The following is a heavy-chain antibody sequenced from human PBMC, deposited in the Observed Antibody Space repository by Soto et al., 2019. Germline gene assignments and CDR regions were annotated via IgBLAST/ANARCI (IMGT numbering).Heavy chain of an antibody. CDR2: ISYDGSNK. Sequence: GGSLRLSCAASGFTSSSYGMHWVRQAPGKGLEWVAVISYDGSNKYYADSVKGRFTISRDNSKNTLYLQMNSLRAEDTAVYYCARPNYYDSSGYLVPDAFDIWGQGTMVTVSS. CDR3: ARPNYYDSSGYLVPDAFDI. V-gene: IGHV3-30*03. J-gene: IGHJ3*02. CDR1: GFTSSSYG. D-gene: IGHD3-22*01.